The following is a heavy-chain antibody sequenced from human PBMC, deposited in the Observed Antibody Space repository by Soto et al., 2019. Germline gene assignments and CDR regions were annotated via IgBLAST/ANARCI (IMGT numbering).Heavy chain of an antibody. CDR1: GFTFSSYA. CDR2: ISGSGGST. V-gene: IGHV3-23*01. J-gene: IGHJ6*03. D-gene: IGHD3-10*01. Sequence: GGSLRLSCAASGFTFSSYAMSWVRQAPGKGLEWVSAISGSGGSTYYADSVKGRFTISRDNSKNTLYLQMNSLRAEDTAVYYCAKGPRVTMVRGASYYKDVWGKETTLTVSS. CDR3: AKGPRVTMVRGASYYKDV.